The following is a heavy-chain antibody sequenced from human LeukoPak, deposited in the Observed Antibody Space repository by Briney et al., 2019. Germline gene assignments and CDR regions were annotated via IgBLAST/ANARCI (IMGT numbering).Heavy chain of an antibody. V-gene: IGHV4-30-4*01. CDR1: GGSISSGEHY. CDR2: IYNSGST. J-gene: IGHJ4*02. Sequence: SQTLSLTCTVSGGSISSGEHYWIWIRQAPGKGLEWIGHIYNSGSTHYNPSLKSRVTISSDTSKNQFSLKLSSVTAADTAVYYCARGKGYSYGIDYWGQGTLVTVSS. D-gene: IGHD5-18*01. CDR3: ARGKGYSYGIDY.